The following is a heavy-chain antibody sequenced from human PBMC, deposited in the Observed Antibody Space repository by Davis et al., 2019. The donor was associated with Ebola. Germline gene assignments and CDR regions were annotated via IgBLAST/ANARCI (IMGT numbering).Heavy chain of an antibody. D-gene: IGHD6-13*01. Sequence: GESLKISCAASGFTFSSYSMNWVRQAPGKGLEWVSSISSSSSYIYYADSVKGRFTISRDNAKNSLYLQMNSLRAEDTAVYYCARESPQGGDSSSWWSDYYYMDVWGKGTTVTVSS. CDR3: ARESPQGGDSSSWWSDYYYMDV. V-gene: IGHV3-21*01. J-gene: IGHJ6*03. CDR1: GFTFSSYS. CDR2: ISSSSSYI.